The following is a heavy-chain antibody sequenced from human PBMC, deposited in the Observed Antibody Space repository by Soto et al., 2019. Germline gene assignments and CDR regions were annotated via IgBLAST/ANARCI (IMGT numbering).Heavy chain of an antibody. CDR2: INAGNGNT. CDR1: GYTFTSYA. CDR3: ARGQQLIAFDY. V-gene: IGHV1-3*01. J-gene: IGHJ4*02. D-gene: IGHD6-13*01. Sequence: ASVKVSCKASGYTFTSYAMHWVRQAPGQRLEWMGWINAGNGNTKYSQKFQGRVTITRDTSASTAYMELRSLRSDDTAVYYCARGQQLIAFDYWGQGTLVTVSS.